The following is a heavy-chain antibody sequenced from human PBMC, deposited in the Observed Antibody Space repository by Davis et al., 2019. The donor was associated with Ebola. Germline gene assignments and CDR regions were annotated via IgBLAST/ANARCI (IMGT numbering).Heavy chain of an antibody. J-gene: IGHJ6*02. CDR3: ARGVQGDIRRGMDV. CDR1: GYTFTTYD. D-gene: IGHD3-10*01. V-gene: IGHV1-8*01. Sequence: AASVQVSCKTSGYTFTTYDINWVRQATGQGLEWVGWMNPNNGIAGYAQNFRGRVTMTRDTSISTAYMELSSLRSDDTAVYYCARGVQGDIRRGMDVWGQGTTVTVSS. CDR2: MNPNNGIA.